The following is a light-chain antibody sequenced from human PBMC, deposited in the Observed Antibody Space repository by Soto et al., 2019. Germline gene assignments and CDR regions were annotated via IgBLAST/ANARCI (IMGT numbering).Light chain of an antibody. V-gene: IGKV2D-29*01. CDR3: MQSIRFRT. Sequence: DIVMTQTPLSLSVTPGQPASISCKSSQSLLHSNGRTYLFWYLLKPGQPPQVLIYEVSNRFPGVPDRFSGGVSGTDFTLKISRVEAEDVGVYYCMQSIRFRTFGQGTNLEIK. J-gene: IGKJ2*01. CDR1: QSLLHSNGRTY. CDR2: EVS.